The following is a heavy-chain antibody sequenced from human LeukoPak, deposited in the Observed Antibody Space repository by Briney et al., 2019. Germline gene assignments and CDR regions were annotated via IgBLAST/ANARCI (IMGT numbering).Heavy chain of an antibody. CDR3: ANSRGHGSGNL. Sequence: GGSLRLSCAASGFTFNTYAMSWVRQAPGKGLEWVSTISGGGDDTYYADSVKGRFTISRDNSKNTVYLQMDSLRAEDTAVYYCANSRGHGSGNLWGQGTLVTVSS. J-gene: IGHJ5*02. CDR2: ISGGGDDT. CDR1: GFTFNTYA. V-gene: IGHV3-23*01. D-gene: IGHD3-10*01.